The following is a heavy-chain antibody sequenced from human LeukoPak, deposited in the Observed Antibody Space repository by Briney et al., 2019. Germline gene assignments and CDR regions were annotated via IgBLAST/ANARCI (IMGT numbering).Heavy chain of an antibody. CDR1: GYTFTSYY. J-gene: IGHJ3*02. CDR2: INPSGGST. Sequence: ASVKVSCKASGYTFTSYYMHWVRQAPGQGLEWMGIINPSGGSTSYAQKFQGRVTMTRDMSTSTVYMELSSLRSEDTAVYYCARGARNYYDSNRAFDIWGQGTMVTVSS. V-gene: IGHV1-46*01. CDR3: ARGARNYYDSNRAFDI. D-gene: IGHD3-22*01.